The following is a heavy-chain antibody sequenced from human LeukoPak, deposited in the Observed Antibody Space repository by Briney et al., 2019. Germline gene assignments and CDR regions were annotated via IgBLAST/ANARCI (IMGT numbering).Heavy chain of an antibody. J-gene: IGHJ5*02. CDR1: GFTFSSFR. Sequence: GGSLRLSCAASGFTFSSFRVHWVRQSPGKGLEWVAVTSSDGINKYYADSVKGRFTISKDNSKNMLYLQMNSLGPEDTAVYYCASGDTWGHNRFDPWGQGTLVTVSS. D-gene: IGHD2-21*02. CDR3: ASGDTWGHNRFDP. V-gene: IGHV3-30-3*01. CDR2: TSSDGINK.